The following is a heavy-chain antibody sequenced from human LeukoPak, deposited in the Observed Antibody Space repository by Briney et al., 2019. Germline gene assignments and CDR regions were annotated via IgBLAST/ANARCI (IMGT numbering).Heavy chain of an antibody. V-gene: IGHV3-23*01. D-gene: IGHD2-2*01. J-gene: IGHJ4*02. Sequence: PGGSLRISCAASGFTFSSYAMSWVRQAPGKGLEWVSAISGSGGSTYYADSVKGRFTISRDNSKNTLYLQMNSLRAEDTAVYYCTFTPLYCSSTSCRRFDYWGQGTLVTVSS. CDR3: TFTPLYCSSTSCRRFDY. CDR1: GFTFSSYA. CDR2: ISGSGGST.